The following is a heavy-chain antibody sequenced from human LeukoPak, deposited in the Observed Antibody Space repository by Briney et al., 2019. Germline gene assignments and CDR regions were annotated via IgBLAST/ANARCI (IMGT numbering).Heavy chain of an antibody. CDR1: GFTFSSYA. D-gene: IGHD3-10*01. CDR3: AKDRGIISDY. Sequence: GGSLRLSCAASGFTFSSYAMHWVRQTPGKGLEWVAVISDDGNNKDYADSVKGRFTISRDNSKNTLYLQMNSLRVEDTAVYYCAKDRGIISDYWGQGTLVTVSS. J-gene: IGHJ4*02. V-gene: IGHV3-30*04. CDR2: ISDDGNNK.